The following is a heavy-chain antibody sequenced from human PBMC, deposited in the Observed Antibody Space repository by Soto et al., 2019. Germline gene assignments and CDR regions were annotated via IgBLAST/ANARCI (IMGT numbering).Heavy chain of an antibody. V-gene: IGHV2-5*02. D-gene: IGHD3-16*01. CDR1: GFSLNTRDVG. J-gene: IGHJ4*02. Sequence: QITLNESGPALVKPTQTLTLTCTFSGFSLNTRDVGVGWIRQPPGKALVWLGVVYWDDDKTYSPSLKSRLTITKDTPKNQVVLRMTKMDPVDTATYYCTHCRGGVASFWGQGTLVTVSS. CDR3: THCRGGVASF. CDR2: VYWDDDK.